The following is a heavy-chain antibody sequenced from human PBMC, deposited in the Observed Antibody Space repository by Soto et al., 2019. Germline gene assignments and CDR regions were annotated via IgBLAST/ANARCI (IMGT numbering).Heavy chain of an antibody. D-gene: IGHD1-7*01. J-gene: IGHJ6*03. CDR2: TYYRSRWYN. V-gene: IGHV6-1*01. CDR1: GDSVSRNSAA. CDR3: AGTTSLQWYYMDV. Sequence: SQTLSLTCAISGDSVSRNSAAWNWFRQTPSRGLEWLGRTYYRSRWYNDYAVSVKSRITVNPDTSKNQFSLHLNSVTPEDTAVYYCAGTTSLQWYYMDVWDKGTTVTVSS.